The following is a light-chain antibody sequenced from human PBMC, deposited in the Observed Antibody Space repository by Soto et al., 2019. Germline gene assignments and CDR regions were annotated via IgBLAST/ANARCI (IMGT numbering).Light chain of an antibody. V-gene: IGLV2-8*01. CDR3: CAYAGSNNLV. CDR2: EVS. CDR1: SSDVGGYKY. J-gene: IGLJ2*01. Sequence: QSVLTQPPSASGSPGQSVTISCTGTSSDVGGYKYVSWYQQHPGKAPELLIYEVSKRPSGVPDRFSGSKSDNMASLTVSGLQAEDEADYYCCAYAGSNNLVFGGGTKLTVL.